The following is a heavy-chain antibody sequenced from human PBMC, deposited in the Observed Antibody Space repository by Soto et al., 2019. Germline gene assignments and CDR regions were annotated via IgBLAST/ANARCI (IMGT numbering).Heavy chain of an antibody. D-gene: IGHD2-2*01. V-gene: IGHV1-46*01. Sequence: QVQLEQSGAEVKKPGASVKVSCKASGYSVTSYYMHWVRQAPGQGLEWMGIINPNSGSTTYAQKFQGRVTMTRDTSTSTVYMELTSLTSGDTAVYYCARAGIAYCSSTICYLYYYVMDVWGQGTTVTVSS. CDR2: INPNSGST. CDR3: ARAGIAYCSSTICYLYYYVMDV. CDR1: GYSVTSYY. J-gene: IGHJ6*02.